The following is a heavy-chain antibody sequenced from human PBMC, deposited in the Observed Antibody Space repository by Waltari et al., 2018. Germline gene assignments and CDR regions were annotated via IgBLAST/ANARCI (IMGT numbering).Heavy chain of an antibody. CDR1: GGTFSSYA. D-gene: IGHD4-17*01. CDR2: IIPILGIA. J-gene: IGHJ5*02. Sequence: QVQLVQSGAEVKKPGSSVKVSCKASGGTFSSYAISWVRQAPGQGLEWMGGIIPILGIANYAQKFQGRVTITADESTSTAYMELSSLRSEDTAVYYCARSLPTVTTFPDNWFDPWGQGTLVTVSS. CDR3: ARSLPTVTTFPDNWFDP. V-gene: IGHV1-69*04.